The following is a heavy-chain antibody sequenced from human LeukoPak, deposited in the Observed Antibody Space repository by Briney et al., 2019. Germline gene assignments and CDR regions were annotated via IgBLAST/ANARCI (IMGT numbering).Heavy chain of an antibody. CDR1: GYSFTSHW. V-gene: IGHV5-51*01. D-gene: IGHD3-10*01. J-gene: IGHJ4*02. CDR2: IYPGDSDT. CDR3: ARENYGGVDY. Sequence: GESLKISCKASGYSFTSHWIGWVRQMPGKGLEWMGIIYPGDSDTRYSPSFQGQVTISADYSIRTAYLQWSSLKASDTAMYFCARENYGGVDYWGQGTLVTVSS.